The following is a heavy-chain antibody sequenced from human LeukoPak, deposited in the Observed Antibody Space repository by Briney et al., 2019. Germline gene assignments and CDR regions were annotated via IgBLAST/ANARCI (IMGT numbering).Heavy chain of an antibody. V-gene: IGHV1-2*02. D-gene: IGHD1-7*01. CDR2: INPNSGGT. CDR3: AIINWNYVERPFDI. CDR1: GYAFTGYY. Sequence: ASVKVSCKASGYAFTGYYMHWVRQAPGQGLEWMGWINPNSGGTNSAQKFQGRVTMTRDTSISTAYTELSRLRSDDTAVYYCAIINWNYVERPFDIWGQGTMVTVSS. J-gene: IGHJ3*02.